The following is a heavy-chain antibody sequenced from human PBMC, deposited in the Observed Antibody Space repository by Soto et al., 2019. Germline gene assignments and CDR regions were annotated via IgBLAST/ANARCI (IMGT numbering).Heavy chain of an antibody. J-gene: IGHJ4*02. D-gene: IGHD1-1*01. CDR3: ARGTSFRHRGFEC. CDR1: VGSISSGGYY. Sequence: TLSLTCTFSVGSISSGGYYCSWIRQHPGKGLEWIGYIYYSGSTYYNPSLKSRVTISVDTSKNQFSLKLSSVTAADTAVYYCARGTSFRHRGFECWGQGTLFIVS. CDR2: IYYSGST. V-gene: IGHV4-31*03.